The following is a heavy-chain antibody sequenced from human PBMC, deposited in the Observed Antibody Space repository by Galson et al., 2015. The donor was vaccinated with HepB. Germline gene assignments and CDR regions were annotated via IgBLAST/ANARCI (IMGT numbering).Heavy chain of an antibody. V-gene: IGHV3-7*01. Sequence: SLRLSCAASGFTFSSYWMSWVRQAPGKGLEWVANIKQDGSEKYYVDSVKGRFTISRDNAKNSLYLQMNSLRAEDTAVYYCAREYSNYVSYYYYYMDVWGKGTTVTVSS. CDR2: IKQDGSEK. D-gene: IGHD4-11*01. CDR1: GFTFSSYW. CDR3: AREYSNYVSYYYYYMDV. J-gene: IGHJ6*03.